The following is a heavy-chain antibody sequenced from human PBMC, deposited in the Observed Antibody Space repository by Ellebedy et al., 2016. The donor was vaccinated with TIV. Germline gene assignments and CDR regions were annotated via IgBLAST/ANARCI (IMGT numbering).Heavy chain of an antibody. D-gene: IGHD6-19*01. CDR1: GFLFSDCS. V-gene: IGHV3-21*01. CDR3: ARTNPNNITVAGPDY. J-gene: IGHJ4*02. CDR2: ISSSGTYI. Sequence: GGSLRLSXKASGFLFSDCSMNWIRQAPGKGLEWVASISSSGTYIYYADSLEGRFTIARDNVKGSLFLQMNDLRVDDSGVYYCARTNPNNITVAGPDYWGQGTLVTVTS.